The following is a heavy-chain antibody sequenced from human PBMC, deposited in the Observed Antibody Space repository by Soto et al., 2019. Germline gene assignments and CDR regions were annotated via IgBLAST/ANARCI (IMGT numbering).Heavy chain of an antibody. V-gene: IGHV3-30*18. CDR1: GFTFSSYG. CDR2: ISYDGSNK. D-gene: IGHD6-19*01. CDR3: AKATGTLSGWYHCYYGMDV. Sequence: QVQLVESGGGVVQPGRSLRLSCAASGFTFSSYGMHWVRQAPGKGLEWVAVISYDGSNKYYADSVKGRFTISRDNSKNTLYLQMNSLRAEDTAVYYCAKATGTLSGWYHCYYGMDVWGQGTTVTVSS. J-gene: IGHJ6*02.